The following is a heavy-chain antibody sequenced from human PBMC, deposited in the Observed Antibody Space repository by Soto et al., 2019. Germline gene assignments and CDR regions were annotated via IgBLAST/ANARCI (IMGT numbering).Heavy chain of an antibody. CDR2: INPNSGGT. CDR3: ARGGGRGYSGYDYVHYYYYMDV. J-gene: IGHJ6*03. D-gene: IGHD5-12*01. V-gene: IGHV1-2*04. CDR1: GYTFTCYY. Sequence: ASVKVSCKASGYTFTCYYMHWVRQAPGQGLEWMGWINPNSGGTNYAQKFQGWVTMTRDTSISTAYMELSRLRSDDTAVYYCARGGGRGYSGYDYVHYYYYMDVWGKGTTVTVSS.